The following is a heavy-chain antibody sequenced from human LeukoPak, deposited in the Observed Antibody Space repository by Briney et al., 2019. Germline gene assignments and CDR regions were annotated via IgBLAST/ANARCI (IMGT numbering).Heavy chain of an antibody. Sequence: ASVKVSCKASGGTFSSYAISWVRQAPGQGLEWMGWINTNTGNPTYAQGFTGRFVFSLDTSVSTAYLQISSLKAEDTAVYYCARDPEIVDCSGGSCYYGQDYWGQGTLVTVSS. CDR3: ARDPEIVDCSGGSCYYGQDY. CDR2: INTNTGNP. D-gene: IGHD2-15*01. CDR1: GGTFSSYA. J-gene: IGHJ4*02. V-gene: IGHV7-4-1*02.